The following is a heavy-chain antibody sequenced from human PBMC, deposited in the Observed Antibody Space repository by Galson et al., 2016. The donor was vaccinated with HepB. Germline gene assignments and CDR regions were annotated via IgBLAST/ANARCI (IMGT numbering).Heavy chain of an antibody. J-gene: IGHJ4*02. CDR2: ILNDGSQE. CDR1: GFTFSYYG. Sequence: SLRLSCAPSGFTFSYYGMHWVRQAPGQGLEWLAVILNDGSQEYYADSVKGRFTISRDNSRDTLYLQMNSLRVEDTAIYYCARSFQAYYFDYWGQGALVTVSS. V-gene: IGHV3-33*01. CDR3: ARSFQAYYFDY.